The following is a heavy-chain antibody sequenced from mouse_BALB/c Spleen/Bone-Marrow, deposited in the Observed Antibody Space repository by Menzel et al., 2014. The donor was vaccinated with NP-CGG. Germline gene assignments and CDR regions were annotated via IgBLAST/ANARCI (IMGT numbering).Heavy chain of an antibody. Sequence: QVQLKESGPELVRPGVSVKISCKGSGYTFTDYAMHWVKQSRAKSLEWIGVISTYSGNTNYNQKFKGKATMTVDKSSSTAYMELARLTSEDSAIYYCASYGSSYYAMDYWGQGTSVTVSS. D-gene: IGHD1-1*01. J-gene: IGHJ4*01. CDR1: GYTFTDYA. CDR2: ISTYSGNT. V-gene: IGHV1-67*01. CDR3: ASYGSSYYAMDY.